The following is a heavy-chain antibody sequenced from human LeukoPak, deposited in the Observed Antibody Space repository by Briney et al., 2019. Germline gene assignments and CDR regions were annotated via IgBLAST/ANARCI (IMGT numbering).Heavy chain of an antibody. CDR2: ITPIFGTA. D-gene: IGHD6-6*01. CDR3: AIESVIAARLMVVSNWFDP. CDR1: GGTFSSYA. Sequence: GASVKVSCKASGGTFSSYAISWVRQAPGQGLEWMGGITPIFGTANYAQKFQGRVTITADKSTSTAYMELSSLRSEDTAVYYCAIESVIAARLMVVSNWFDPWGQGTLVTVSS. J-gene: IGHJ5*02. V-gene: IGHV1-69*06.